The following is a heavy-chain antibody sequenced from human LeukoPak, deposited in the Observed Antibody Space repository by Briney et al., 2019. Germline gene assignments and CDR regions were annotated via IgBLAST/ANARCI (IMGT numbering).Heavy chain of an antibody. V-gene: IGHV4-34*01. Sequence: SETLSLTCAVYGGSFSGYYWSWIRQPPGKGLEWIGEINHSGSTNCNPSLKSRVTISVDTSKNQFSLKLSSVTAADTAVYYCARGQGYYDSSGYYYLFDYWGQGTLVTVSS. D-gene: IGHD3-22*01. CDR3: ARGQGYYDSSGYYYLFDY. CDR2: INHSGST. J-gene: IGHJ4*02. CDR1: GGSFSGYY.